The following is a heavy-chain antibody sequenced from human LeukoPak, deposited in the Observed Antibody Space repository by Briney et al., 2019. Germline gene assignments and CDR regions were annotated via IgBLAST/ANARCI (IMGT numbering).Heavy chain of an antibody. J-gene: IGHJ6*02. CDR2: IYYSGST. Sequence: SETLSLTCTVSGGSISSGDYYWSWIRQPPGKGLEWIGYIYYSGSTYYNPSLKSRVTISVDTSKDQFSLKLSSVAAADTAVYYCAREHDSGMDVWGQGTTVTVSS. CDR1: GGSISSGDYY. D-gene: IGHD2-21*02. CDR3: AREHDSGMDV. V-gene: IGHV4-30-4*01.